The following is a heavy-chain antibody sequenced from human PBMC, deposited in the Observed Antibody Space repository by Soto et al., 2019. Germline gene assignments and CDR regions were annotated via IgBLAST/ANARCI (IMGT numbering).Heavy chain of an antibody. D-gene: IGHD6-25*01. CDR1: AGSINDYY. CDR3: ASTSRAAPGTGLDS. V-gene: IGHV4-59*01. CDR2: VYSGGSS. Sequence: QVQLQESGPVLVKPSETLSLTCNVFAGSINDYYWSWIRQPPGMRLEWIGFVYSGGSSNYNPSFKSRVTISLETSKSQFSLRLTSLTAADSAVYYCASTSRAAPGTGLDSWGQGTLVTVSS. J-gene: IGHJ4*02.